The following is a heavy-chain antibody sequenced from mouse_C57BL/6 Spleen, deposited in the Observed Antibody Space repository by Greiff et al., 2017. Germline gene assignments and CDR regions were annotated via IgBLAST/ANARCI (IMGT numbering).Heavy chain of an antibody. D-gene: IGHD2-4*01. CDR2: IYPSDSET. V-gene: IGHV1-61*01. CDR3: VRGGITNYFDY. CDR1: GYTFTSYW. Sequence: QVQLQQPGAELVRPGSSVKLSCKASGYTFTSYWMDWVKQRPGQGLEWIGNIYPSDSETHYNQKFKDKATLTVDKSSSTAYMQLSSLTSEDSAVYYCVRGGITNYFDYWGQGTTLTVSS. J-gene: IGHJ2*01.